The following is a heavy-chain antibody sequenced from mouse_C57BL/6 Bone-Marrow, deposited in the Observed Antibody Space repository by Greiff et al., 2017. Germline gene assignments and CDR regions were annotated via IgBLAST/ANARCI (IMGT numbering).Heavy chain of an antibody. CDR2: IHPNSGST. CDR1: GYTFTSYW. J-gene: IGHJ1*03. D-gene: IGHD1-1*01. CDR3: ARWAYGSSLYWYFDV. V-gene: IGHV1-64*01. Sequence: QVQLQQPGAELVKPGASVKLSCKASGYTFTSYWMHWVKQRPGQGLEWIGMIHPNSGSTNYNEKFKSKATLTVDKSSSTAYMQLSSLTSDDAAVYYCARWAYGSSLYWYFDVWGTGTTVTVSS.